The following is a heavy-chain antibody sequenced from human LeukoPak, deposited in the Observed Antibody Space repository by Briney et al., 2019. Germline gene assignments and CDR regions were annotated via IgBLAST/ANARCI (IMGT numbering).Heavy chain of an antibody. CDR3: AMAYRSSAHDYGDYGDYYYYGMDV. CDR2: INHSGST. Sequence: SETLSLICAVYGGSFSGYYWSWIRQPPGKGLEWIGEINHSGSTNYNPSLKSRVTISVDTSKNQFSLKLSSVTAADTAVYYCAMAYRSSAHDYGDYGDYYYYGMDVWGKGTTVTVSS. V-gene: IGHV4-34*01. CDR1: GGSFSGYY. D-gene: IGHD4-17*01. J-gene: IGHJ6*04.